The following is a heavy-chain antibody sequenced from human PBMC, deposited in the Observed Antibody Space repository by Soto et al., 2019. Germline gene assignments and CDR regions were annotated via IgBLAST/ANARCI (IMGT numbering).Heavy chain of an antibody. CDR2: IYYSGST. D-gene: IGHD5-18*01. CDR1: GGSISSGGYY. Sequence: PSETLSLTCTVSGGSISSGGYYWSWIRQHPGKGLEWIGYIYYSGSTYYNPSLKSRVTISVDTSKNQFSLKLSSVTAADTAVYYCARSTQLWYFDYWGQGTLVTVSS. CDR3: ARSTQLWYFDY. J-gene: IGHJ4*02. V-gene: IGHV4-31*03.